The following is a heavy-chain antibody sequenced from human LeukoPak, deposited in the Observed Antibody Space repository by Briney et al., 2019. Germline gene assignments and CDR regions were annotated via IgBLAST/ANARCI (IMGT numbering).Heavy chain of an antibody. CDR2: INHSGST. Sequence: SETLSLTCAVSGGSFSGYYWSWIRQPPGKGLEWIGEINHSGSTNYNPSLKSRVTISVDTSKNQFSLKLSSVTAADTAVYYCARGQAVAPGIAEAVALFDYWGQGPLVTVSS. J-gene: IGHJ4*02. CDR1: GGSFSGYY. D-gene: IGHD6-13*01. CDR3: ARGQAVAPGIAEAVALFDY. V-gene: IGHV4-34*01.